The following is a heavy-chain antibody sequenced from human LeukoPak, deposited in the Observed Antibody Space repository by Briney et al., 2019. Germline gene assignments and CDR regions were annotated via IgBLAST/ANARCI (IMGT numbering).Heavy chain of an antibody. V-gene: IGHV4-61*03. CDR1: GASVSSARYH. CDR3: ARHRGSGTCCLDY. Sequence: SETLSLTCTVSGASVSSARYHWMWIRQPPGKGLEWIGYVYYSGSTNYNPSLKSRVTISVDTPKNNFSLNLSSVTAADTAIYYCARHRGSGTCCLDYWGQGILVTVSS. D-gene: IGHD3-10*01. J-gene: IGHJ4*02. CDR2: VYYSGST.